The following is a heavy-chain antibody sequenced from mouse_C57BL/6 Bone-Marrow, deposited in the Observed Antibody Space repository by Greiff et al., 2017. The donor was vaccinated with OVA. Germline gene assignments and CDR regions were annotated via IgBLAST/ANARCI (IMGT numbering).Heavy chain of an antibody. V-gene: IGHV5-6*02. J-gene: IGHJ3*01. CDR3: ARRVAY. Sequence: EVMLVESGGDLVKPGGSLKLSCAASGFTFSSYGMSWVRQTPDKRLEWVATISSGGSYTYYPDSVKGRFTISRDNAKNTLYLQMSSLKSEDTAMYYCARRVAYWGQGTLVTVSA. CDR1: GFTFSSYG. CDR2: ISSGGSYT.